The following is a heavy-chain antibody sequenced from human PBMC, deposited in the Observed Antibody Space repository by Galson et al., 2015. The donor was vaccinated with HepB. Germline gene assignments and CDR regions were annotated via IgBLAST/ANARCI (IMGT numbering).Heavy chain of an antibody. CDR3: ARAKRIAYCGGDCYLWDWFDP. CDR1: GGTFSSYA. V-gene: IGHV1-69*13. CDR2: IIPIFGTA. J-gene: IGHJ5*02. Sequence: SVKVSCKASGGTFSSYAISWVRQAPGQGLEWMGGIIPIFGTANYAQKFLGRVTITADESTSTAYMELSSLRSEDTAVYYCARAKRIAYCGGDCYLWDWFDPWGQGTLVTVSS. D-gene: IGHD2-21*01.